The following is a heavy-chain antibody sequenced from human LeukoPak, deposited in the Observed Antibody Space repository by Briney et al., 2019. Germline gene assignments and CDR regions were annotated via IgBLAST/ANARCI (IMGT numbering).Heavy chain of an antibody. D-gene: IGHD3-16*01. CDR3: ARASPGSLGEYYFDY. J-gene: IGHJ4*02. CDR2: IYSGGST. V-gene: IGHV3-53*01. CDR1: RFTVSSNY. Sequence: GGSLRLSCAASRFTVSSNYMSWVRQAPGKGVEWVSVIYSGGSTYYADSVMGRFTISRDNSKNTLYLQMNSLRAEDTAVYYFARASPGSLGEYYFDYWGQGTLVTVSS.